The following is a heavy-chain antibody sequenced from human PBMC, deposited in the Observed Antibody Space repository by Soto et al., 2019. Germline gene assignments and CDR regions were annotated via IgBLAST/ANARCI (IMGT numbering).Heavy chain of an antibody. CDR1: GYSFMKYG. Sequence: QVQLVQSGPEMKKPGASVKVSRKGFGYSFMKYGINWVRQAPGQGLEWVGWISPYSGYTHSAQKFHGRLTLTTDTAASTAYMELRILRSADTALYYCAREASVLIPAAQPSRFDSWGQGTLVTVSS. V-gene: IGHV1-18*01. J-gene: IGHJ4*02. D-gene: IGHD2-2*01. CDR2: ISPYSGYT. CDR3: AREASVLIPAAQPSRFDS.